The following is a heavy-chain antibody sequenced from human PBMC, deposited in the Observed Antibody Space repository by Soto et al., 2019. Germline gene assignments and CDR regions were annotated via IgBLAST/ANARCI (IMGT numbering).Heavy chain of an antibody. V-gene: IGHV2-70*01. J-gene: IGHJ6*02. Sequence: SGPTLVNPTQTLTLTCTFSGFSLSTSGMCVSWIRQPPGKALEWLALIDWDDDKYYSTSLETRLTISKDTSKNQVVLTMTNMDPVDTATYYCARILARPYYYYGMDVWGQGTTVTVSS. CDR1: GFSLSTSGMC. CDR3: ARILARPYYYYGMDV. CDR2: IDWDDDK.